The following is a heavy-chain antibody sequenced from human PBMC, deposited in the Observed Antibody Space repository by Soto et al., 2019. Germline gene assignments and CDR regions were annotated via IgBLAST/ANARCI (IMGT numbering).Heavy chain of an antibody. Sequence: EVQLVESGGGLVQPGGSLRLSCAASGFTFSSYAMHWVRQAPGKGLEYVSVISSNGGSTYYENSVKGRFTISRDNSKNAKHFQKRKLRPEDIAVCYCARPSNRYHFAYWGQGPLVTLSS. CDR2: ISSNGGST. CDR3: ARPSNRYHFAY. V-gene: IGHV3-64*01. CDR1: GFTFSSYA. D-gene: IGHD1-26*01. J-gene: IGHJ4*02.